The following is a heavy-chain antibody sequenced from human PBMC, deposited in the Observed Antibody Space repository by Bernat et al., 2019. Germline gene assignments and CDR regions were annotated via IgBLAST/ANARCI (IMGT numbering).Heavy chain of an antibody. J-gene: IGHJ6*03. V-gene: IGHV3-33*08. CDR1: GFTFSSYG. CDR3: ARDGLYDFWSGYYTYYYYYMDV. Sequence: QVQLVESGGGLVKPGGSLRLSCAASGFTFSSYGMHWVRQAPGKGLEWVAVIWYDGSNKYYADSVKGRFTISRDNSKNTLYLQMNSLRAEDTAVYYCARDGLYDFWSGYYTYYYYYMDVWGKGTTVTVSS. CDR2: IWYDGSNK. D-gene: IGHD3-3*01.